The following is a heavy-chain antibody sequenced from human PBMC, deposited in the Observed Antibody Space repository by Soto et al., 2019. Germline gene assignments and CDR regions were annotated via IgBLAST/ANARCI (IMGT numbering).Heavy chain of an antibody. CDR1: GFTFDDYA. J-gene: IGHJ5*02. CDR2: ISWNSGSI. V-gene: IGHV3-9*01. CDR3: AKMGGGNLNWFDP. D-gene: IGHD3-16*01. Sequence: GGSLRLSCAASGFTFDDYAMHWVRQAPGKGLEWVSGISWNSGSIGYADSVKGRFTISRDNAKNSLYLQMNSLRAEDTALYYCAKMGGGNLNWFDPWGQGTLVTVSS.